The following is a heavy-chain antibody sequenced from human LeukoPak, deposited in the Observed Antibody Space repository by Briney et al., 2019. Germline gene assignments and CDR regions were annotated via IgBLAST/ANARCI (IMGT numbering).Heavy chain of an antibody. CDR3: ASIAVDTATYYFDY. Sequence: SETLSLTCTVSGGSISSYSWSWIRQPPGKGLEWIGYIYHSGSTYYNPSLKSRVTISVDRSKNQFSLKLSSVTAADTAVYYCASIAVDTATYYFDYWGQGTLVTVSS. D-gene: IGHD5-18*01. CDR2: IYHSGST. V-gene: IGHV4-30-2*01. CDR1: GGSISSYS. J-gene: IGHJ4*02.